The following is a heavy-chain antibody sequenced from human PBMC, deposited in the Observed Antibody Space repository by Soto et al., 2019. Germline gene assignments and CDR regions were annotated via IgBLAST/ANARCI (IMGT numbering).Heavy chain of an antibody. CDR1: GGTFRNYA. CDR2: IIPMSGTA. D-gene: IGHD2-2*01. CDR3: ARSYCSSTSCHDHGMDV. J-gene: IGHJ6*02. Sequence: QVQLVQSGAEVKKPGSSVTVSCKASGGTFRNYAINWVRQAPGQGLEWMGGIIPMSGTANYAQKFQGRVTFHADKSTSTGYMDLSSLRSEDTAVYYCARSYCSSTSCHDHGMDVWGQGTTVTVAS. V-gene: IGHV1-69*06.